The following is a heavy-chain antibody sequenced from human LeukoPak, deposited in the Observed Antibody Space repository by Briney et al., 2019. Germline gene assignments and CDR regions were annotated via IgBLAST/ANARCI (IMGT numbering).Heavy chain of an antibody. J-gene: IGHJ1*01. Sequence: SETLSLTCAVSGDSITSHNWWSWVRQSPGKGLEWLGEIYHSGTTNYSPSLKTRVTIPVEKSKNQLSLELTSVTAADTAVYFCASCLFDYFYFAQGGQGTLVTVSS. CDR3: ASCLFDYFYFAQ. D-gene: IGHD2/OR15-2a*01. CDR1: GDSITSHNW. V-gene: IGHV4-4*02. CDR2: IYHSGTT.